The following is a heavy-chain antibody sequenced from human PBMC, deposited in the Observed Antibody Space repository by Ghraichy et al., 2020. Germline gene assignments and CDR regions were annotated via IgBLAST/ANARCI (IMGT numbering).Heavy chain of an antibody. CDR1: GGSISSYY. D-gene: IGHD6-19*01. Sequence: QTLSLTCTVSGGSISSYYWSWIRQPPGKGLEWIGYIYYSGSTNYNPSLKSRVTISVDTSKNQFSLKLSSVTAADTAVYYCARRNQWLAYNRGGYFDYWGQGTLVTVSS. J-gene: IGHJ4*02. CDR2: IYYSGST. CDR3: ARRNQWLAYNRGGYFDY. V-gene: IGHV4-59*08.